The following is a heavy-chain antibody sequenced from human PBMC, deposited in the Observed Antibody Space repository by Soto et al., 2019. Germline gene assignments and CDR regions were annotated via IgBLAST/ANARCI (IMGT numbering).Heavy chain of an antibody. CDR3: AEAQEVRGVIITPFQH. CDR2: ISGSGGST. J-gene: IGHJ1*01. CDR1: GFTFSSYA. D-gene: IGHD3-10*01. Sequence: PGGSLRLSCAASGFTFSSYAMSWVRQAPGKGLEWVSAISGSGGSTYYADSVKGRFTISRDNSKNTLYLQMNSLRAEDTAVYYCAEAQEVRGVIITPFQHCGQGTLVTVSS. V-gene: IGHV3-23*01.